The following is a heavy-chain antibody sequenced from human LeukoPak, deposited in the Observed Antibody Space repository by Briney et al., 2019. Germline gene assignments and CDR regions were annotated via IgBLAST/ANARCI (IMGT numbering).Heavy chain of an antibody. CDR2: ISYDGSNK. J-gene: IGHJ6*02. Sequence: PGRSLRLSCAASGFTFSSYAMHWVRQAPGKGLEWVAVISYDGSNKYYADSVKGRFTISRDNSKNTLYLQMNSLRAEDTAVYYCARDRNNHYYHSNLYYYYGMDVWGQGTTVTVSS. V-gene: IGHV3-30-3*01. CDR3: ARDRNNHYYHSNLYYYYGMDV. CDR1: GFTFSSYA. D-gene: IGHD3-22*01.